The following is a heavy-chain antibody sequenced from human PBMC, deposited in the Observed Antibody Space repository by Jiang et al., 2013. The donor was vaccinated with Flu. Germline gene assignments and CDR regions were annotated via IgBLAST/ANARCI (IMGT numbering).Heavy chain of an antibody. J-gene: IGHJ6*02. V-gene: IGHV3-48*03. CDR1: GFTFSSYE. CDR3: VGYCSSTSCYTENYYYYGMDV. D-gene: IGHD2-2*02. Sequence: RLSCAASGFTFSSYEMNWVRQAPGKGLEWVSYISSSGSTIYYADSVKGRFTISRDNAKNSLYLQMNSLRAEDTAVYYCVGYCSSTSCYTENYYYYGMDVWGQGTTVTVSS. CDR2: ISSSGSTI.